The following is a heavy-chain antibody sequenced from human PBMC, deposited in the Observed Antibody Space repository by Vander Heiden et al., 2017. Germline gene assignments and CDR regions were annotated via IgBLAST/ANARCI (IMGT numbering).Heavy chain of an antibody. CDR1: GGIFSSYA. Sequence: QVQLVQSGAEVKKPGSSVKVSCKASGGIFSSYAISWVRQAPGQGLEWMGGIIPILGTPNHAQKFQDRVTITADISTSTAYMELRSLTSEDTAVYYCAKDMVEQQLIERTGYGMDVWGQGTTVTVSS. CDR3: AKDMVEQQLIERTGYGMDV. CDR2: IIPILGTP. D-gene: IGHD6-13*01. J-gene: IGHJ6*02. V-gene: IGHV1-69*10.